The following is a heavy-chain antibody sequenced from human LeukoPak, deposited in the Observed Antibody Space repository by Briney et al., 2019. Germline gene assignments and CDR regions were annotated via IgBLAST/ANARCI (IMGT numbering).Heavy chain of an antibody. CDR3: ARVRSAAAGPLDY. CDR1: GFMFSSYW. V-gene: IGHV3-7*01. CDR2: INHDATEK. Sequence: GGSLRLSCAASGFMFSSYWMSWVRQAPGRGLEWVANINHDATEKYYVDSVKGRFTISRDNAKKSLYLQMNRLRADDTAVYHCARVRSAAAGPLDYWGQGTLVTVSS. J-gene: IGHJ4*02. D-gene: IGHD6-13*01.